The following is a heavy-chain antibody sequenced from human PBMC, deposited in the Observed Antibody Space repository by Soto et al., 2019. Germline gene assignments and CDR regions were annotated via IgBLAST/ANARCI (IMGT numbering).Heavy chain of an antibody. CDR1: GFTFSTYG. CDR2: ISYDGGNK. D-gene: IGHD6-13*01. Sequence: QVQLVESGGGVVQPGRSLRLSCTASGFTFSTYGMHWVRQAPGEGLEWVAVISYDGGNKYYADSVKGRFTISRDNSKNTLYMQMNSLRAEDTAVYYCAKDRFDSSWYTWDYWGQGTLVTVSS. V-gene: IGHV3-30*18. CDR3: AKDRFDSSWYTWDY. J-gene: IGHJ4*02.